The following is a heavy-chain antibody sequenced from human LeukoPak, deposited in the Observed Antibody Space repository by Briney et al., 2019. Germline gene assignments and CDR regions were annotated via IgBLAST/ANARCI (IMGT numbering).Heavy chain of an antibody. J-gene: IGHJ4*02. D-gene: IGHD6-13*01. CDR2: IYTSGST. Sequence: PSETLSLTCTVSGGSISSYYWSWIRQPAGKGLEWVGRIYTSGSTNYNPSLKRRVTISVDTSKNQFSLKLSSVTAADTAVYYCARVHQQLVHLFDYWGQGTLVTVSS. CDR3: ARVHQQLVHLFDY. V-gene: IGHV4-4*07. CDR1: GGSISSYY.